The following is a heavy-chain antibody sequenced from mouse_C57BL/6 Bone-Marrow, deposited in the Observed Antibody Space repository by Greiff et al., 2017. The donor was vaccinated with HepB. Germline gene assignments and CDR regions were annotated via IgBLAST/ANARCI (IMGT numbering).Heavy chain of an antibody. CDR1: GFNIKDEY. Sequence: VQLQQSGAELVRPGASVKLSCTASGFNIKDEYMHWVKQRPEQGLEWIGWIDPENGDTEYASKFKGKATLTADKSSSTAYMELRSLTSEDSAVYFCAREGGFAYWGQGTLVTVSA. CDR3: AREGGFAY. J-gene: IGHJ3*01. CDR2: IDPENGDT. V-gene: IGHV14-4*01.